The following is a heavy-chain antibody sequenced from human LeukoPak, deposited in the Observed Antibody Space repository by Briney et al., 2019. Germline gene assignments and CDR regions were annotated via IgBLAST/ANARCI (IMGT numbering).Heavy chain of an antibody. J-gene: IGHJ4*02. CDR2: INPNSGGT. V-gene: IGHV1-2*02. D-gene: IGHD1-26*01. CDR3: ARDGARIVGATVPGDY. CDR1: GYTFTGYY. Sequence: ASVKVSCKASGYTFTGYYMHWVRQAPGRGLEWMGWINPNSGGTNYAQKFQGRVTMTRDTSISTAYMELSRLRSDDTAVYYCARDGARIVGATVPGDYWGQGTLVTVSS.